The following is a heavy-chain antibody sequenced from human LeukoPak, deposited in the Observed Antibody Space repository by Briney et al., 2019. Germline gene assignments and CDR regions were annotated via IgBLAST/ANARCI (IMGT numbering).Heavy chain of an antibody. J-gene: IGHJ6*02. CDR3: ARGGDGGYFDWFLSFYGMDV. V-gene: IGHV1-8*01. D-gene: IGHD3-9*01. Sequence: ASVTVSFMASGYTFTIYDINWVRQAPGQGGEWMGWMNPNSGNTGYAQKFQGRVTITRNTTIRTAYMELSSLRSEDTAVYYCARGGDGGYFDWFLSFYGMDVWGQGTTVTVSS. CDR1: GYTFTIYD. CDR2: MNPNSGNT.